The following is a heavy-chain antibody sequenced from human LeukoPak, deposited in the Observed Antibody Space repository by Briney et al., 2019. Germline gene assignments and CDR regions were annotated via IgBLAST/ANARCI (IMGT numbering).Heavy chain of an antibody. D-gene: IGHD6-19*01. J-gene: IGHJ3*01. Sequence: PGGSLRLSCAASGFTFSSYAMHWVRQAPGKGLDWEAVISYDGRTKYYADSVKGRFTISRDNSKNTLYLQMNSLRAGDTAVYYCARSYSSLRDAFAFWGQGTLVTVSS. V-gene: IGHV3-30*04. CDR3: ARSYSSLRDAFAF. CDR1: GFTFSSYA. CDR2: ISYDGRTK.